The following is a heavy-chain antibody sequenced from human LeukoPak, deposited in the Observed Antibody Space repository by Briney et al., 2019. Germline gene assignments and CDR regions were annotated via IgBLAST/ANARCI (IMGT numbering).Heavy chain of an antibody. V-gene: IGHV3-66*01. Sequence: GGSLRLSCAASGFTVSSNYMSWVRQGPGKGREWVSVIYSGGSTYYADSVKGRFTISRDNSKNTLYLQMNSLRAEDTAVYYCARDSRSSSSASYWGQGTLVTVSS. CDR3: ARDSRSSSSASY. CDR1: GFTVSSNY. D-gene: IGHD6-6*01. CDR2: IYSGGST. J-gene: IGHJ4*02.